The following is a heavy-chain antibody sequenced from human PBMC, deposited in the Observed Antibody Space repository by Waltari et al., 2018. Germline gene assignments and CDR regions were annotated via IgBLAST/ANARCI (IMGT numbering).Heavy chain of an antibody. J-gene: IGHJ6*02. D-gene: IGHD2-15*01. CDR2: ISGSGGST. V-gene: IGHV3-23*01. CDR1: GFTFSSYA. CDR3: AKDECSGGSCYPFYYYGMDV. Sequence: EVQLLESGGGLVQPGGSLRLSCAASGFTFSSYAMSWVRQAPGKGLEWVSAISGSGGSTYYADSVKGRFTISRDNSKNTLYLQMNSLRAEDTAVYYCAKDECSGGSCYPFYYYGMDVWGQGTTVTVSS.